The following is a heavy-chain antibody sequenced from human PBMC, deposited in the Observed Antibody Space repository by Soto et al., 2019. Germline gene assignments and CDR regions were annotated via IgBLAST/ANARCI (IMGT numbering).Heavy chain of an antibody. CDR1: GFTFSSYG. Sequence: GGSLRLSCAASGFTFSSYGMHWVRQAPGKGLEWVAVISYDGSNKYYADSVKGRFTISRDNSKNTLYLQMNSLRAEDTAVYYCAKSPQEVVTAGMGVWGQGTTVTVSS. V-gene: IGHV3-30*18. CDR3: AKSPQEVVTAGMGV. J-gene: IGHJ6*02. CDR2: ISYDGSNK. D-gene: IGHD2-15*01.